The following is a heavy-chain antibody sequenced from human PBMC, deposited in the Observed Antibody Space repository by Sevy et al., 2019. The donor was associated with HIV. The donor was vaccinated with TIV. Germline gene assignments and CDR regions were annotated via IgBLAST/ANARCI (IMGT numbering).Heavy chain of an antibody. V-gene: IGHV3-15*01. CDR3: STDPIIVLLVTDGMDV. D-gene: IGHD2-8*01. Sequence: GGSLRLSCAASGFTFSYAWMSWVRRAPGKGLEWVGRIKARPDGGTKDYAAPVKGRFTISRDDSKNMLYLQMNSLKTEDTAVYYCSTDPIIVLLVTDGMDVWGQGTTVTVSS. CDR2: IKARPDGGTK. J-gene: IGHJ6*02. CDR1: GFTFSYAW.